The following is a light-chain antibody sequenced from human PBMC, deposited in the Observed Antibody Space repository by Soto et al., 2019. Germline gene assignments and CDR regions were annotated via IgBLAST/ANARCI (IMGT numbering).Light chain of an antibody. CDR2: DAY. Sequence: EVVLTQSPDTLSLSPGETATLSCRASQRVDRYVAWYQQKVGQAPRLLVYDAYTRATGVRARFAGSGSATDFSLTIPSLQHEDFAVYCCQQRAPWPRTFGPGTKVEMK. V-gene: IGKV3-11*01. CDR1: QRVDRY. J-gene: IGKJ2*02. CDR3: QQRAPWPRT.